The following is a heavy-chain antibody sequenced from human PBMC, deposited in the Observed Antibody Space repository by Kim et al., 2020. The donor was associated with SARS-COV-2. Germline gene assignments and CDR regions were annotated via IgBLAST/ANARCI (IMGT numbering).Heavy chain of an antibody. CDR1: GFTFSQYG. CDR3: AAYDGAGSSLD. V-gene: IGHV3-33*07. D-gene: IGHD3-10*01. CDR2: IWFDGSNE. J-gene: IGHJ4*02. Sequence: GGSLRLSCAASGFTFSQYGRYWVRQAPGKGLECVAVIWFDGSNEKYPDSVKGRFTISRDNSKSMLDLQMSSLRGEGTATYYCAAYDGAGSSLDWGQGT.